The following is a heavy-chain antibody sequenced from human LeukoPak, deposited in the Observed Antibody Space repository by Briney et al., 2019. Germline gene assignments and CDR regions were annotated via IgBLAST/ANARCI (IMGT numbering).Heavy chain of an antibody. Sequence: PGGSLRLSCAVSGFTFSSYSMNWVRQAPGKGLEWVSYISSSSRTIYHADSVKGRFTISRDNAKNSLYLQMNSLRDEDTAVYYCARGSNYGDYVWGQGTLVTVSS. V-gene: IGHV3-48*02. D-gene: IGHD4-17*01. CDR2: ISSSSRTI. CDR3: ARGSNYGDYV. CDR1: GFTFSSYS. J-gene: IGHJ4*02.